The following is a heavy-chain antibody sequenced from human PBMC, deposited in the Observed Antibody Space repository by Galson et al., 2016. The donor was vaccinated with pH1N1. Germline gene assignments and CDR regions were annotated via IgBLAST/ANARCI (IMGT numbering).Heavy chain of an antibody. V-gene: IGHV3-23*01. CDR2: ISGTGLST. D-gene: IGHD2-8*01. Sequence: SLRLSCAASGFTFSNYGVSWVRQAPGKGLEWVSFISGTGLSTYYADSVKDRFTISRDNSKNTLYLQINSLRAEDTALYFCAKGTSVVFYYYLDVWGKGTTVTVSS. CDR3: AKGTSVVFYYYLDV. J-gene: IGHJ6*03. CDR1: GFTFSNYG.